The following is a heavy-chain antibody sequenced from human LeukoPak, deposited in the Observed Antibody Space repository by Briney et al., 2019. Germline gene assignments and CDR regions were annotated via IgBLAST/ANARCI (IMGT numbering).Heavy chain of an antibody. V-gene: IGHV4-39*07. CDR1: GGSISSSSYY. J-gene: IGHJ4*02. Sequence: SETLSLTCTVSGGSISSSSYYWGWIRQPPGKGLEWIGSIYYSGSTYYNPSLKSRVTISVDTSKNQFSLKLSSVTAADTAVYYCARVKTMIIVVSPFDYWGQGTLVTVSS. D-gene: IGHD3-22*01. CDR3: ARVKTMIIVVSPFDY. CDR2: IYYSGST.